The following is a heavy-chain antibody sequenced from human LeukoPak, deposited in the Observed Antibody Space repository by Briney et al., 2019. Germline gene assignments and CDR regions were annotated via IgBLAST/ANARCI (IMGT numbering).Heavy chain of an antibody. D-gene: IGHD2-8*01. Sequence: ASVKVSCKASGYTFTSYGISWVRQAPGQGLEWMGWISAYNGNTNYAQKLQGRVTMTTDTSTSTAYMELRSLGSDDTAVYYCARDTESPLGYCTNGVCLGDYWGQGTLVTVSS. CDR1: GYTFTSYG. CDR2: ISAYNGNT. V-gene: IGHV1-18*01. CDR3: ARDTESPLGYCTNGVCLGDY. J-gene: IGHJ4*02.